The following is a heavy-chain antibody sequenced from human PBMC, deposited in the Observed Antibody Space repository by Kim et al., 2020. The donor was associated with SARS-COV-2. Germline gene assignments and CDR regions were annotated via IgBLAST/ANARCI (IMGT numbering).Heavy chain of an antibody. D-gene: IGHD1-26*01. V-gene: IGHV1-18*04. J-gene: IGHJ3*02. CDR1: GYTFNTYY. Sequence: ASVKVSCKASGYTFNTYYISWVRQAPGQSLECMGWISPYNGNTNYAQKFQGRVTMTTETSTSTAYMELRSLRSDDTAVYYCGRPTTRWLLDGFDIWGQGTVVTVSS. CDR3: GRPTTRWLLDGFDI. CDR2: ISPYNGNT.